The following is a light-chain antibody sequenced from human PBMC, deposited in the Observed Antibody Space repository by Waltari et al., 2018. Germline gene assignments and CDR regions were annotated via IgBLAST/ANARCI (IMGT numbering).Light chain of an antibody. Sequence: QSALTQPRSVSGSPGQSVTISCTGTSRDVGGFNYVSCYQQHTGKAPKLMIYDVSKRPSGVPDRFSGSKSCNTASLTISGLQTEDEADYFCCSFAGSVYIWVFGGGTKLTVL. CDR3: CSFAGSVYIWV. CDR1: SRDVGGFNY. CDR2: DVS. V-gene: IGLV2-11*01. J-gene: IGLJ3*02.